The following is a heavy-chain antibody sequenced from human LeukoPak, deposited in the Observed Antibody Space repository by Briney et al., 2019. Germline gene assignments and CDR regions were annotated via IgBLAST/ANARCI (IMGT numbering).Heavy chain of an antibody. CDR3: ARDFRGVIMT. Sequence: SETLSLTCAVYGGSFSGYYWSWIRQPPGKGLEWIGEIYHSGSTNYNPSLKSRVTISVDKSKNQFSLKLSSVTAADTAVYYCARDFRGVIMTWGQGTMVTVSS. CDR1: GGSFSGYY. D-gene: IGHD3-10*01. J-gene: IGHJ3*01. V-gene: IGHV4-34*01. CDR2: IYHSGST.